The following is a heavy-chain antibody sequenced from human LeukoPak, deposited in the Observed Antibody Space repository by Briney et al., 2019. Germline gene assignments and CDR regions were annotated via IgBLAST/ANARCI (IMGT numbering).Heavy chain of an antibody. V-gene: IGHV4-34*01. D-gene: IGHD6-19*01. CDR3: ARPRRGSSGWYGYLQH. Sequence: SETLSLTCAVYGGSFSGYYWSWIRQPPGKGLEWIGEINHSGSTNYNPSLKSRVTISVDTSKNQFSLKLSSVTAADTAVYYCARPRRGSSGWYGYLQHWGQGTLVTVSS. CDR2: INHSGST. J-gene: IGHJ1*01. CDR1: GGSFSGYY.